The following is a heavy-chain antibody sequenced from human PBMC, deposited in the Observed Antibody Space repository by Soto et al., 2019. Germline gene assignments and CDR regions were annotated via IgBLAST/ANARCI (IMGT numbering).Heavy chain of an antibody. CDR2: MNPKSANT. V-gene: IGHV1-8*01. CDR3: ARSPPWETTVTPYYFDY. Sequence: ASVKVSCKASRYTFINYDINWVRQAPGQGLEWMGWMNPKSANTGYAQNFQGRVTMTRNTSISTAYMELSSLRSEDTAVYYCARSPPWETTVTPYYFDYWGQGTLVTVSS. J-gene: IGHJ4*02. CDR1: RYTFINYD. D-gene: IGHD4-4*01.